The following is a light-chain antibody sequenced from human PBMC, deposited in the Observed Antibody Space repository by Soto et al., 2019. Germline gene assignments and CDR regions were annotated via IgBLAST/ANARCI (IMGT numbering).Light chain of an antibody. CDR3: QQYGNSPWT. Sequence: EIVLTQSPGTLPLSPGERATLSCRASQSVSSSYLVWYQQKPGQAPTLLIYGASTRATGIPDRFSGSGSGTDFTLTISRLEPEDFAVYYCQQYGNSPWTFGQGTKVEI. CDR2: GAS. J-gene: IGKJ1*01. CDR1: QSVSSSY. V-gene: IGKV3-20*01.